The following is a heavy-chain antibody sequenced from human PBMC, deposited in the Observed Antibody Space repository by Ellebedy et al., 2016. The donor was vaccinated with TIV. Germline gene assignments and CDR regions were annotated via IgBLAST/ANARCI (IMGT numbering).Heavy chain of an antibody. CDR2: ISSTGYYI. Sequence: GESLKISCATSGFTFTSYAMNWVRQAPGRGLEWVSSISSTGYYIYYADSVKGRFTISRDDARKSLFLQMNSLRAEDTAVYYCARSAELDSWGQGALVTVSS. D-gene: IGHD1-26*01. J-gene: IGHJ4*02. V-gene: IGHV3-21*01. CDR3: ARSAELDS. CDR1: GFTFTSYA.